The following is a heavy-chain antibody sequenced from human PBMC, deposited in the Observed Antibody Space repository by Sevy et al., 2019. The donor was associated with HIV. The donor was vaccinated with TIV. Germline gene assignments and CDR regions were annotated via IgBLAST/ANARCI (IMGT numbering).Heavy chain of an antibody. V-gene: IGHV3-49*03. CDR1: GFTFGDYA. D-gene: IGHD2-15*01. J-gene: IGHJ6*03. CDR3: TRGGWDYYYYYYMDV. Sequence: GGSLRLSCTASGFTFGDYAMSWFRQAPGKGLEWVGFIRSKAYGGTTEDAASVKGRFTISRDDSKSIAYLQMNSLKTEDTAVYYCTRGGWDYYYYYYMDVWGKGTTVTVSS. CDR2: IRSKAYGGTT.